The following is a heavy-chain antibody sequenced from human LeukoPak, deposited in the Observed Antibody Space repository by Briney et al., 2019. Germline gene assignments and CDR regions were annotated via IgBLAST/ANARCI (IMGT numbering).Heavy chain of an antibody. D-gene: IGHD6-19*01. Sequence: PSETLSLTCTVSGGSISSYYWSWIRQPPGKGLEWIGYIYYSGSTNYNPSLKSRVTISVDTSKNQFSLKLSSVTAADTAVYYCARDRTGYSGGWGHFDYWGQGTLVTVSS. J-gene: IGHJ4*02. CDR3: ARDRTGYSGGWGHFDY. CDR1: GGSISSYY. CDR2: IYYSGST. V-gene: IGHV4-59*01.